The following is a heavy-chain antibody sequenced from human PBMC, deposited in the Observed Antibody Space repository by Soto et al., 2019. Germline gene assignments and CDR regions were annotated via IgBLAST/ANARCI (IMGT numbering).Heavy chain of an antibody. CDR1: GGSISSGGYY. Sequence: KASETLSLTCTVSGGSISSGGYYWSWIRQLPGRGLEWIGHIYYSGSTYYNPSLKSRATISLDTSKNQFSLKLSSVTAADTAVYYCARDGYFDSRGYFTDYWGQGTLVTVSS. CDR2: IYYSGST. CDR3: ARDGYFDSRGYFTDY. V-gene: IGHV4-31*03. D-gene: IGHD3-22*01. J-gene: IGHJ4*02.